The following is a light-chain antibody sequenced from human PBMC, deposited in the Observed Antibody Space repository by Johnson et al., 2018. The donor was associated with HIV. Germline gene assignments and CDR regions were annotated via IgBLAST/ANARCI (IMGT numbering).Light chain of an antibody. Sequence: QSVLTQPPSVSAAPGQKVTISCSGSTSNIGNNYVSWYQQLPGTAPKLLIYENNKRPSGIPDRFSASKSGTSATLVITGLQTGDEADYYCGTWDSSLSALVVFGTGTKVTVL. CDR1: TSNIGNNY. CDR3: GTWDSSLSALVV. CDR2: ENN. V-gene: IGLV1-51*02. J-gene: IGLJ1*01.